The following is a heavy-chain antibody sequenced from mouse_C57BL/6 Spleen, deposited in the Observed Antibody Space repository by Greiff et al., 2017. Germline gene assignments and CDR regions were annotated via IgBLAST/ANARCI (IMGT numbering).Heavy chain of an antibody. CDR1: GYTFTSYW. Sequence: VQLQQSGAELVKPGASVKLSCKASGYTFTSYWMHWVKQRPGQGLEWIGMIHPNSGSTNYNEKFKSKATLTVDKSSSTAYMQLSSLTSEDSAVYYCARSPYDYDEDWYFDVWGTGTTVTVSS. CDR3: ARSPYDYDEDWYFDV. J-gene: IGHJ1*03. V-gene: IGHV1-64*01. D-gene: IGHD2-4*01. CDR2: IHPNSGST.